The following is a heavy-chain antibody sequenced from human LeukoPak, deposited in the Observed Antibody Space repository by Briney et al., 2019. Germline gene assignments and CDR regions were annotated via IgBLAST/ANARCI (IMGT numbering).Heavy chain of an antibody. J-gene: IGHJ4*02. D-gene: IGHD5-24*01. CDR2: INPNSGGT. V-gene: IGHV1-2*02. CDR3: AAPPHGSNFGDLGY. Sequence: GASVKVSCKASGYTFTGYYMHWVRQAPGQGLEWMGWINPNSGGTNYAQKFQGRVTMTRDTSISTAYMELSRLRSHDTAVYYCAAPPHGSNFGDLGYWGQGTLVTVSS. CDR1: GYTFTGYY.